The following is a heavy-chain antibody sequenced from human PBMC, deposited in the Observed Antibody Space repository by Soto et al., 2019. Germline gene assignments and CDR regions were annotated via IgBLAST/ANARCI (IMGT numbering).Heavy chain of an antibody. CDR3: AKNIYGDYFPGSDY. J-gene: IGHJ4*02. Sequence: GGSLRLSCAASGFTFSSYAMSWVRQAPGKGLEWVSAISGSGGSTYYADSVKGRFTISRDNSKNTLYLQMNSLRAEDTAVYYCAKNIYGDYFPGSDYWGQGTLVTVSS. V-gene: IGHV3-23*01. D-gene: IGHD4-17*01. CDR2: ISGSGGST. CDR1: GFTFSSYA.